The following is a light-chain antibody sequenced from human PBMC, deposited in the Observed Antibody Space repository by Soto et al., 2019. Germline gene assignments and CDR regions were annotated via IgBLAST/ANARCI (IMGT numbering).Light chain of an antibody. V-gene: IGLV2-14*01. CDR2: EVS. J-gene: IGLJ1*01. CDR1: SSDVDGYNY. Sequence: QSVLAQPASVSGSPGQSITISCTGTSSDVDGYNYVSWYQQNTGKAPKLMIYEVSNRPSGVSNRFSGSKSGNTASLTISGLQAEDEADYYCTSYRSTSTRYVFGTGTKVTVL. CDR3: TSYRSTSTRYV.